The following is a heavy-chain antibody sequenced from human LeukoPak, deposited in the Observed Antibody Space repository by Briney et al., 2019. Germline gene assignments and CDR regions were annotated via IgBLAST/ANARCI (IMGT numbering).Heavy chain of an antibody. CDR3: ARGRWLQARGPSFDY. CDR2: ISYDGSNK. J-gene: IGHJ4*02. CDR1: GFTFSTYG. Sequence: GRSLRLSCAASGFTFSTYGMHWVRQAPGKGLEWVPVISYDGSNKYYADSVKGRFTISRDNSKNTLYLQMNSLRAEDTAVYYCARGRWLQARGPSFDYWGQGTLVTVSS. D-gene: IGHD5-24*01. V-gene: IGHV3-30*19.